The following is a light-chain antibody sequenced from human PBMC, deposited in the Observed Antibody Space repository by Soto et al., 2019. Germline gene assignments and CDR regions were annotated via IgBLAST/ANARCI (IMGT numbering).Light chain of an antibody. CDR2: GAS. CDR3: QHYGSSPPNT. J-gene: IGKJ2*01. V-gene: IGKV3-20*01. Sequence: EIVLTQSPGTLSLSPGEGATLSCRASQSVFNNYLAWYQQKPGQAPRLLISGASSRATGIPERFSGSGSGTDFTLTISRLESEDFAVYYCQHYGSSPPNTFGQGTKLEIK. CDR1: QSVFNNY.